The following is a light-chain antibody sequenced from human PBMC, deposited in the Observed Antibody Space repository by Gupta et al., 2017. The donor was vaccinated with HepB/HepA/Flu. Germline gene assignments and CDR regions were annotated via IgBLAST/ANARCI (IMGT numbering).Light chain of an antibody. V-gene: IGKV1-39*01. CDR1: RSIKSS. CDR2: AAS. Sequence: DIQMTQSPSPLSASIGDTVTITCRASRSIKSSLNWYQQRPGKAPKLPIYAASSLQSGVPSKFSGDGSGTTFTLTISDLQPEDFATYYCQQSYTAPGSFGQGTRLEIK. J-gene: IGKJ2*04. CDR3: QQSYTAPGS.